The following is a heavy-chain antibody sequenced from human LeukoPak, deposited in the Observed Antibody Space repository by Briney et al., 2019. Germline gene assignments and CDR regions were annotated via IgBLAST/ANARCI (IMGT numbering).Heavy chain of an antibody. Sequence: PGGSLRLSCTASGFTFGDYAMSWFRQAPGKGLEWVGFIRSKAYGGTTECAASVKGRFTISRDDSKSIAYLQMNSLKTEDTAVYYCTGSSGWYYFDYWGQGTLVTVSS. CDR3: TGSSGWYYFDY. J-gene: IGHJ4*02. CDR2: IRSKAYGGTT. V-gene: IGHV3-49*03. D-gene: IGHD6-19*01. CDR1: GFTFGDYA.